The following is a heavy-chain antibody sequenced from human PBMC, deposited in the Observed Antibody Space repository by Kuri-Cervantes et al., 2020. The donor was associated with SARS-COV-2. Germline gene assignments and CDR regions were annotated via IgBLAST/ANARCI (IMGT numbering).Heavy chain of an antibody. Sequence: SETLSLTCTVSGGSISSGGYYWSWIRQHPGKGLEWIGYIYYSGSTYYNPSLKSRVTISVDTSKNQFSLKLSSVTAADTAVYYCARVPFGVVINYYYYGMDVWGQGTTVTVSS. D-gene: IGHD3-3*01. J-gene: IGHJ6*02. CDR1: GGSISSGGYY. CDR2: IYYSGST. V-gene: IGHV4-31*03. CDR3: ARVPFGVVINYYYYGMDV.